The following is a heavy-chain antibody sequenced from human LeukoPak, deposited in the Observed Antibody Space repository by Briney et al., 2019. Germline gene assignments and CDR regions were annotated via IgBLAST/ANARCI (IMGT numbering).Heavy chain of an antibody. D-gene: IGHD6-19*01. CDR3: ARAVSGRFDY. CDR1: GGSISSYY. Sequence: SETLSLTCTVSGGSISSYYWSWIRQPPGKGLEWIGYIYYSGSTNYNPSLKSRVTISVDTSKNQFSLKLSSVTAADTAVYYCARAVSGRFDYWGQGTLVTVSS. CDR2: IYYSGST. V-gene: IGHV4-59*08. J-gene: IGHJ4*02.